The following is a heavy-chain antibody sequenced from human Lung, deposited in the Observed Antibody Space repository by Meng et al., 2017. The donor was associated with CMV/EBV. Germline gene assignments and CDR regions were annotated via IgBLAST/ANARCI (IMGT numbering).Heavy chain of an antibody. Sequence: ASVKVSCKASGYTFSNYDIIWVRQASGQGLEWVGWMNPNRGNTAYAQKFQGRVTMTRDTSTSIAYMELSSLRSGDTAVYYCARGQVQCSTINCHDYRFSGMDVWGQRTTVTVSS. CDR3: ARGQVQCSTINCHDYRFSGMDV. V-gene: IGHV1-8*01. D-gene: IGHD2/OR15-2a*01. CDR2: MNPNRGNT. J-gene: IGHJ6*02. CDR1: GYTFSNYD.